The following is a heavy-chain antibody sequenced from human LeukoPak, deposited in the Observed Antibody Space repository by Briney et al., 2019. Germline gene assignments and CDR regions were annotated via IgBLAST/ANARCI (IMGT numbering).Heavy chain of an antibody. CDR2: IYTSGST. J-gene: IGHJ6*03. CDR1: GGSISSYY. CDR3: ARDLNDFWSGFGKSYYYYMDV. D-gene: IGHD3-3*01. V-gene: IGHV4-4*07. Sequence: SETLSLTCTVSGGSISSYYWSWIRQPAGKGLEWIGRIYTSGSTNYNPSLKSRVTISVDTSKNQFSLKLSSVTAADTAVYYCARDLNDFWSGFGKSYYYYMDVWGKGTTVTVSS.